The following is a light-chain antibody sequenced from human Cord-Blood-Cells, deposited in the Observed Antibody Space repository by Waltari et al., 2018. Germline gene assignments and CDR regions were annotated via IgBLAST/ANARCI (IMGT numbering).Light chain of an antibody. CDR1: QSISSW. CDR2: KSS. CDR3: QQYNSYST. J-gene: IGKJ2*01. Sequence: DIQMTQSPSTLSASVGDSVTITCRASQSISSWLAWYQQKPGKAPKLLIYKSSSLESGVPSRFSGSGSGTEFTLTISSLQPDDFATYYRQQYNSYSTFGQGTKLEIK. V-gene: IGKV1-5*03.